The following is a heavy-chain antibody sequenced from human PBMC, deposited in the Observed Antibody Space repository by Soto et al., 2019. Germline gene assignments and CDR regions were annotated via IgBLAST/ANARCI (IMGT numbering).Heavy chain of an antibody. Sequence: VGSLRLSCAASGFTFSSYSMNWVRQAPGKGLEWVSSISSSSSYIYYADSVKGRFTISRDNAKNSLYLQMNSLRAEDTAVYYCARASSSGWYDPWGRGTLVTVSS. V-gene: IGHV3-21*01. J-gene: IGHJ5*02. CDR2: ISSSSSYI. CDR3: ARASSSGWYDP. D-gene: IGHD6-13*01. CDR1: GFTFSSYS.